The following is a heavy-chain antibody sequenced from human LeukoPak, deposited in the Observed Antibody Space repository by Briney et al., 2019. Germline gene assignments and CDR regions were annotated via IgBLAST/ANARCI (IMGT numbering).Heavy chain of an antibody. J-gene: IGHJ3*02. Sequence: GGSLRLSCAASGFTFSSYAMNWVRQAPGKGLEWVSSISSSSSYIYYADSVKGRFTISRDNAKNSLYLQMNSLRAEDTAVYYCARDPGDAFDIWGQGTTVTVSS. CDR3: ARDPGDAFDI. V-gene: IGHV3-21*04. CDR2: ISSSSSYI. CDR1: GFTFSSYA.